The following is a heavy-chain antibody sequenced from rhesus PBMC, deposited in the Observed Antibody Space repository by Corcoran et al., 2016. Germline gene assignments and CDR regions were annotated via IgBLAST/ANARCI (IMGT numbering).Heavy chain of an antibody. CDR2: IYGSGSST. CDR3: ARYRCTGSGGYGTFDY. V-gene: IGHV4-169*01. Sequence: QLQLQESGPGLVKPSETLSVTCAVSGGSISSSYWSWIRQAPGKGLEWIGYIYGSGSSTNYNPSLKSRVTLSVDTSKNQLSLKLSSVTTADTAVYYCARYRCTGSGGYGTFDYWGQGVLVTVSS. CDR1: GGSISSSY. J-gene: IGHJ4*01. D-gene: IGHD2-21*01.